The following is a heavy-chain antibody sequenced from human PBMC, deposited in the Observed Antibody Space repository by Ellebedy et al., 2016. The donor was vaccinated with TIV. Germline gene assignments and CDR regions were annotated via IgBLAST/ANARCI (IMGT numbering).Heavy chain of an antibody. V-gene: IGHV3-7*01. CDR2: IKQDGGEI. J-gene: IGHJ4*02. Sequence: GESLKISCVASGFTFSDYWMSWVRQAPGKGLEWVANIKQDGGEIYYVDSVKGRFSISRDNAKNSLYVQMNSLRDEDTAVYYCARDQWLGRAYYFDSWGQGTLVTVSS. D-gene: IGHD6-19*01. CDR1: GFTFSDYW. CDR3: ARDQWLGRAYYFDS.